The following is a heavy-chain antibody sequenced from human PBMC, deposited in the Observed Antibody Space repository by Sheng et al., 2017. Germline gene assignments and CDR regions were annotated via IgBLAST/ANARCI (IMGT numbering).Heavy chain of an antibody. CDR3: ANIWFGELSDDFDI. CDR2: IIPILGVT. Sequence: QVQLVQSGAEVKKPGSSVKVSCKASGGTLSSYGISWVRQAPGQGLEWMGGIIPILGVTKYAQKFQGRVTITADRSTSTAYMELSSLRSEDTAIYYCANIWFGELSDDFDIWGQGTMVTVSS. D-gene: IGHD3-10*01. V-gene: IGHV1-69*04. J-gene: IGHJ3*02. CDR1: GGTLSSYG.